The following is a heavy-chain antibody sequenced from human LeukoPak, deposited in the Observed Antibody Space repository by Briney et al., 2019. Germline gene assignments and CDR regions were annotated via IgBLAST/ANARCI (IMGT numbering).Heavy chain of an antibody. CDR2: IYTSGST. Sequence: SETLSLTCTVSGGSISSYYWSWIRQPAGKGLEWIGRIYTSGSTNYNPSLKSRVTMSVDTSKNQFSLKLSSVTAADTADYYSARDADYDFWSGYYGYYFDYWGQGTLVTVSS. CDR1: GGSISSYY. D-gene: IGHD3-3*01. J-gene: IGHJ4*02. V-gene: IGHV4-4*07. CDR3: ARDADYDFWSGYYGYYFDY.